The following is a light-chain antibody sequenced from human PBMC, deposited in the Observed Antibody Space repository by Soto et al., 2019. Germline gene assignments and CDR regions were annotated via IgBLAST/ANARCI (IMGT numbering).Light chain of an antibody. Sequence: XTXXPXSXPVTXGQPASISXRSSQXLXXXXXXXYLNWFQQRPGQSPRRLIYKVSNRDSGVPDXXXXXGXXXXXXXKISRVEAEAVGVYYCMQGTHWPPYTFGQGTKLEXK. CDR2: KVS. CDR1: QXLXXXXXXXY. V-gene: IGKV2-30*01. CDR3: MQGTHWPPYT. J-gene: IGKJ2*01.